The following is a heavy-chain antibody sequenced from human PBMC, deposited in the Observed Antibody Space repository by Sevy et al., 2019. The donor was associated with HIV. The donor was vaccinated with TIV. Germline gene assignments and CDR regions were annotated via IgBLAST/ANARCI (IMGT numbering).Heavy chain of an antibody. CDR3: AREVWCSSTSCYRDDYGDYDPTLNLYYFDY. D-gene: IGHD2-2*01. J-gene: IGHJ4*02. V-gene: IGHV3-7*03. Sequence: GGSLRLSCAASGFTFSSYWMSWVRQAPGKGLEWVANIKQDGSEKYYVDSVKGRFTISRDNAKNSLYLQMNSLRAEDTAVYYCAREVWCSSTSCYRDDYGDYDPTLNLYYFDYWGQGTLVTVSS. CDR1: GFTFSSYW. CDR2: IKQDGSEK.